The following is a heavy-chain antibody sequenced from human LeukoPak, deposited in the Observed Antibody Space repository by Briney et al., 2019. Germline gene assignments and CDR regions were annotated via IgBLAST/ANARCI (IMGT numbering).Heavy chain of an antibody. V-gene: IGHV4-34*01. Sequence: PSETLSLTCAVYGGSFSGYYWSWIRQPPGKGLEWIGEINHSGSTNYNPSLESRVTISVDPSKNQFSLRLSSVTAADTAVSFCARGLLLGYCSSSSCYRRPESSVDYWGQGTLVTVSS. CDR2: INHSGST. CDR3: ARGLLLGYCSSSSCYRRPESSVDY. J-gene: IGHJ4*02. CDR1: GGSFSGYY. D-gene: IGHD2-2*01.